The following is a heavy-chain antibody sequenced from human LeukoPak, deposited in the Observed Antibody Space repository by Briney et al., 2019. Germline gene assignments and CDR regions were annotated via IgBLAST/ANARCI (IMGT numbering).Heavy chain of an antibody. CDR3: ARGISGSYSDAYNY. J-gene: IGHJ4*02. D-gene: IGHD1-26*01. CDR2: ISWNSGSI. Sequence: PGGSLRLSCAASGFTFDDYAMHWVRQAPGKGLEWVSGISWNSGSIGYADSVKGRFTISRDNAKNSLYLQMNSLRAEDTALYHCARGISGSYSDAYNYWGQGTLVTVSS. V-gene: IGHV3-9*01. CDR1: GFTFDDYA.